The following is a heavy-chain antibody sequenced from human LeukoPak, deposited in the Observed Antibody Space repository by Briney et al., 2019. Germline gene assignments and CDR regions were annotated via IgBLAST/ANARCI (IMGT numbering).Heavy chain of an antibody. CDR1: GYTFSSFS. CDR2: IIVRSNYI. D-gene: IGHD3-22*01. Sequence: PGGSLRLSCVASGYTFSSFSINWVRQAPGKGLEWVSSIIVRSNYIYYADSVRGRFSISRDDARNSLYLQMDSLRGDDTAVYYCARLRRNSDSSGYYYYYDYWGQGTLVTVSS. J-gene: IGHJ4*02. V-gene: IGHV3-21*01. CDR3: ARLRRNSDSSGYYYYYDY.